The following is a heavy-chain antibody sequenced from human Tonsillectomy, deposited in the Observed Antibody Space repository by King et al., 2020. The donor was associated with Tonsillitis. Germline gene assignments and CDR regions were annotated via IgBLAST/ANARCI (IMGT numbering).Heavy chain of an antibody. Sequence: VQLVESGGRVVQPGRSLRLSCAASGFIFSSYAMHWVRQAPGKGLEWVAVISYDGSNKYYADSVKGRFTISRDNSKNTMYMQMNRLRSEETAVNYCASESPASSYSSSWYGPFDFWGQGTLVTVSS. J-gene: IGHJ4*02. D-gene: IGHD6-13*01. V-gene: IGHV3-30*04. CDR1: GFIFSSYA. CDR3: ASESPASSYSSSWYGPFDF. CDR2: ISYDGSNK.